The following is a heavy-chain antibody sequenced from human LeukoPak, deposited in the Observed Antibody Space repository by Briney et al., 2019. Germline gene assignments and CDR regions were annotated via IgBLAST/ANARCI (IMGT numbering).Heavy chain of an antibody. V-gene: IGHV3-9*03. CDR1: GFTFDDYA. CDR3: AKGPDYDILTPIDY. J-gene: IGHJ4*02. CDR2: ISRNSGRR. D-gene: IGHD3-9*01. Sequence: GGSLRLSCVVAGFTFDDYAMRWVRHAAGKGLEWVSGISRNSGRRGYADSVKGRFTISRDSAKTSLYLQMNSLRAEDMALYYCAKGPDYDILTPIDYWGQGTLVTVSS.